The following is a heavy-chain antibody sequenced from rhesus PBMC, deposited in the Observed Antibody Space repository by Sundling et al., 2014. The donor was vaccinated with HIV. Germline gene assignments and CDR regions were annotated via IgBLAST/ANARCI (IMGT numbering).Heavy chain of an antibody. J-gene: IGHJ4*01. CDR2: AYGSTMST. Sequence: QVQLQESGPGLVKPSETLSLTCGVSGGSISDSYRWTWIRQFPGKGLEWIGYAYGSTMSTNYHPSLKSRVIISKDTSKNQFSLMLSSVTAADTAVYFCARVPFFCRGIYCYAGTFDYWGQGVLVTVSS. V-gene: IGHV4S10*01. CDR1: GGSISDSYR. CDR3: ARVPFFCRGIYCYAGTFDY. D-gene: IGHD2-27*01.